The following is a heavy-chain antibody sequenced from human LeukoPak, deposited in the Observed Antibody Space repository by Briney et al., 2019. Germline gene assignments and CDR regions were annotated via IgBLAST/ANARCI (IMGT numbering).Heavy chain of an antibody. V-gene: IGHV1-8*01. D-gene: IGHD3-22*01. Sequence: ASVKVSCKASGYTFTRYDINWVRQATGQGLEWMGWMNPNSGNTGYAQKFQGRVTMTRNTSISTAYMELSSLRSEDTAVYYCARGKENYYDSSGYYGDYWGQGTLVTVSS. CDR1: GYTFTRYD. CDR3: ARGKENYYDSSGYYGDY. CDR2: MNPNSGNT. J-gene: IGHJ4*02.